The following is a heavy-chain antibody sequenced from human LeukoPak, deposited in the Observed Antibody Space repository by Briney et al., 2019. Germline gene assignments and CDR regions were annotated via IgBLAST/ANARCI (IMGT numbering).Heavy chain of an antibody. CDR2: ISAYNGNT. Sequence: ASVNVSCKASGYTFTSYGISWVRQAPGQGLAWMGWISAYNGNTNYAQKLQGRVTMTADTSTSTAYMELRSLRSDDTAVYYCASYSSGLYYGMDVWGQGTTVTVSS. CDR1: GYTFTSYG. V-gene: IGHV1-18*01. CDR3: ASYSSGLYYGMDV. J-gene: IGHJ6*02. D-gene: IGHD6-19*01.